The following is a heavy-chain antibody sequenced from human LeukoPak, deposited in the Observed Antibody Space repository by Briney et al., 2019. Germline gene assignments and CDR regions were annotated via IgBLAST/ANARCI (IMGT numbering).Heavy chain of an antibody. CDR2: ISYDGNNK. CDR1: GFTFSLYG. Sequence: PGTSLRLSCAASGFTFSLYGMHWVRQAPGKGLEWVAVISYDGNNKYYADSVKGRFTTSRDNSKNTLYLQMNSLRAEDTAVYYCAKDLSEGRGSYSGTFDYWGQGTLVTVSS. D-gene: IGHD1-26*01. CDR3: AKDLSEGRGSYSGTFDY. J-gene: IGHJ4*02. V-gene: IGHV3-30*18.